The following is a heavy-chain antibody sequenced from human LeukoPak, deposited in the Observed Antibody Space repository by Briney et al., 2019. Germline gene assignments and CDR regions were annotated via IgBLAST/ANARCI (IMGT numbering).Heavy chain of an antibody. J-gene: IGHJ4*02. V-gene: IGHV1-2*02. CDR3: ARDQGVVGGGYDESCDY. Sequence: GASVKVSCKASGYTFTGYYMHWVRQAPGQGLEWMGWINPNSGGTNYAQKFQGRVTMTRDTSISTAYMELSRLRSDDTAVYYCARDQGVVGGGYDESCDYWGQGTLVTVSS. CDR1: GYTFTGYY. CDR2: INPNSGGT. D-gene: IGHD5-12*01.